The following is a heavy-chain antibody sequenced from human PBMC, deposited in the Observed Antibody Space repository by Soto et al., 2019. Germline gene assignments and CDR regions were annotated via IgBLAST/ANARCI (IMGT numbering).Heavy chain of an antibody. CDR3: ARHAYDFWSGHPNPRYYYGMDV. CDR1: GGSISSYY. J-gene: IGHJ6*02. CDR2: IYYSGST. V-gene: IGHV4-59*08. Sequence: SETLSLTCTVSGGSISSYYWSWIRQPPGKGLEWIGYIYYSGSTNYNPSLQGQVTISVDKSISTAYLQWSSLKATDTAMYYCARHAYDFWSGHPNPRYYYGMDVWGQGTTVTVSS. D-gene: IGHD3-3*01.